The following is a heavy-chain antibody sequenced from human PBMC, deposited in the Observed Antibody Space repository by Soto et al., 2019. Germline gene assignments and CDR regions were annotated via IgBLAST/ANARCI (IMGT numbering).Heavy chain of an antibody. Sequence: QVQLQESGPRLVKPSETLSLTCTVSGGSISSYFWSWIRQPPGEGLEWIGYIFDIGTTTYSPSSKSRVTMSLGTAKHQFSLNPTSVTAADSAVYYCARGRGGTYDDFDIWGQGTMVTVSS. CDR1: GGSISSYF. CDR2: IFDIGTT. J-gene: IGHJ3*02. V-gene: IGHV4-59*01. CDR3: ARGRGGTYDDFDI. D-gene: IGHD1-26*01.